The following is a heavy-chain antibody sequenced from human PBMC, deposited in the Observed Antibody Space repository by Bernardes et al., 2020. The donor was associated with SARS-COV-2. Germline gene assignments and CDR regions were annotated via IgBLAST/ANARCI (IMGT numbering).Heavy chain of an antibody. J-gene: IGHJ4*02. Sequence: GGSLRLSCAASGFTFSASAMHWVRQASGKGLEWVGRIRSKGNSYATEYAASVKGRFTISRDDSKNTAYLQMNSLKTEDTAVYYCTGSSSGYWGQGTLVTVSS. CDR3: TGSSSGY. V-gene: IGHV3-73*01. CDR2: IRSKGNSYAT. D-gene: IGHD6-6*01. CDR1: GFTFSASA.